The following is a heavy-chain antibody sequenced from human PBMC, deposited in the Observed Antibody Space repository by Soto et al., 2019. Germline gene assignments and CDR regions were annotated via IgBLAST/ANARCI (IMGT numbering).Heavy chain of an antibody. CDR2: IGTAGDT. Sequence: GGSLRLSCAASGFTFSSYDMHWVRQATGKGLEWVSAIGTAGDTYYPGSVKGRFTISRENAKNSLYLQMNSLRAGDTAVYYCARDWGYPGDFDYWDHGALVTVSS. CDR1: GFTFSSYD. J-gene: IGHJ4*01. V-gene: IGHV3-13*04. D-gene: IGHD3-16*01. CDR3: ARDWGYPGDFDY.